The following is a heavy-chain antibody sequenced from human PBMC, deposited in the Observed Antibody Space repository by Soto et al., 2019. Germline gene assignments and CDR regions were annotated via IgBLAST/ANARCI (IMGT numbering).Heavy chain of an antibody. Sequence: PGGSLRLSCAASGFTFSTYAMSWVRQAPGKGLEWVSSFSGSGGSTYYADSVKGRFTISRDNSKNTLYLRMDSLRAEDTAVYYCAKDGSYYDFAYWGQGTLVTVSS. D-gene: IGHD3-3*01. V-gene: IGHV3-23*01. CDR2: FSGSGGST. CDR3: AKDGSYYDFAY. CDR1: GFTFSTYA. J-gene: IGHJ4*02.